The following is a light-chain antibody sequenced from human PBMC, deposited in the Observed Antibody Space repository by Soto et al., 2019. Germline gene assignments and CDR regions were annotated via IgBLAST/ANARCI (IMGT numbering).Light chain of an antibody. J-gene: IGKJ1*01. CDR1: QSITSW. Sequence: DIQMTQSPSTLSASVGDRVTITCRASQSITSWLAWYQQKPGKAPKLLIYKAASLESVVPSRFSGSGFGTEFTLTISSLQPDDLATYYCQQYSSYWTFGQGTKVEIK. CDR3: QQYSSYWT. CDR2: KAA. V-gene: IGKV1-5*03.